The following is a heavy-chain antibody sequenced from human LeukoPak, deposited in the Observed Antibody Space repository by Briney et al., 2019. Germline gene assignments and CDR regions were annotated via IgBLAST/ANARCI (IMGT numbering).Heavy chain of an antibody. CDR2: MNPNSGNT. V-gene: IGHV1-8*01. D-gene: IGHD4-11*01. CDR1: GYTFTSYD. J-gene: IGHJ5*02. Sequence: ASVKVSCKASGYTFTSYDINWVRQATGQGLEWMGWMNPNSGNTGYAQKFQGRVTMTRNTSISTAYMELSSLRSEDTAVYYCARGPTGNYPRWAGNWFDPWGQGTLVTVSS. CDR3: ARGPTGNYPRWAGNWFDP.